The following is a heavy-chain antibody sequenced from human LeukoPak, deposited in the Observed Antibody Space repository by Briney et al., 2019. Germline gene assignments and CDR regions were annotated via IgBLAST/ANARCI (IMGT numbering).Heavy chain of an antibody. Sequence: SETLSLTCAVYGGSFSGYYWSWIRQPPGKGLEWIGEINHSGSTNYNPSLKSRVTISVDTSKNQFSLKLSSVTAADTAVYYCARDQAVTMYYYYYYMDVWGKGTTVTVSS. CDR2: INHSGST. CDR3: ARDQAVTMYYYYYYMDV. CDR1: GGSFSGYY. J-gene: IGHJ6*03. V-gene: IGHV4-34*01. D-gene: IGHD4-17*01.